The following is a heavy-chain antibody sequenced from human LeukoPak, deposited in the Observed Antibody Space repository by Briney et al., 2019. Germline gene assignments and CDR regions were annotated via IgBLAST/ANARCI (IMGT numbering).Heavy chain of an antibody. CDR2: TYYRSKWYY. CDR1: GDSVSSNSAA. J-gene: IGHJ4*02. D-gene: IGHD1-26*01. CDR3: ARDPVGGSTIFDY. V-gene: IGHV6-1*01. Sequence: SQTLSLTCASSGDSVSSNSAAWNWIRQSPSRGLEWLGRTYYRSKWYYDYAVAVKSRISINPDTSKSQFSLQLSSVTPEDTAVYYCARDPVGGSTIFDYWGQGTLVTVSS.